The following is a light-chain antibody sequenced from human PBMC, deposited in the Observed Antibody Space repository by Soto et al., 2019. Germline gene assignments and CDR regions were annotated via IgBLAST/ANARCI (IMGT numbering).Light chain of an antibody. J-gene: IGLJ1*01. CDR2: GVS. Sequence: QSALTQPASVSGSPGQSITISCSGTISDFVVYNYVSWYQQHPGKAPKLMLYGVSKRPSGVSNRFSGSKSGNTASLTISGLHAEDEADYYCSSHTLSRALQVFGTGTKLTVL. CDR1: ISDFVVYNY. V-gene: IGLV2-14*01. CDR3: SSHTLSRALQV.